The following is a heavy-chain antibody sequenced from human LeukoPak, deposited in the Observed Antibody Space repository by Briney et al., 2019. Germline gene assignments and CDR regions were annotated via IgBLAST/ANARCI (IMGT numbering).Heavy chain of an antibody. D-gene: IGHD2-2*01. CDR2: IYWNDDK. J-gene: IGHJ5*02. V-gene: IGHV2-5*01. Sequence: SGPTLMKPTQTLTLTCTFSGFSLSTSGVGVGWIRQPPGKALEWLALIYWNDDKRYSPSLKSRLTITKDTSKNQVVLTMTNMDPVDTATYYCAHRPIVVGLRLWNWFDPWGQGTLVTVSS. CDR3: AHRPIVVGLRLWNWFDP. CDR1: GFSLSTSGVG.